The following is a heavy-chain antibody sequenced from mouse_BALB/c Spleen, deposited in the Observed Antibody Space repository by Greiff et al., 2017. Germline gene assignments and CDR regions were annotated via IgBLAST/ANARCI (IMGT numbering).Heavy chain of an antibody. J-gene: IGHJ3*01. D-gene: IGHD2-1*01. CDR1: GYTFTSSW. CDR3: TRDYGNYPWFAY. CDR2: IYPSDSYT. Sequence: QVQLQQSGAELVRPGASVKLSCKASGYTFTSSWINWVKQRPGQGLEWIGNIYPSDSYTNYNQKFKDKATLTVDKSSSTAYMQLSSPTSEDSAVYYCTRDYGNYPWFAYWGQGTLVTVSA. V-gene: IGHV1-69*02.